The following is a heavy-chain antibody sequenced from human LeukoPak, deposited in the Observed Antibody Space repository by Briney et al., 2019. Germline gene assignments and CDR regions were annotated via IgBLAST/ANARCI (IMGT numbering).Heavy chain of an antibody. CDR2: IIPIFGTA. V-gene: IGHV1-69*13. Sequence: GASVKVSCKASGGTFSSYAISWVRQAPGQGLGWMGGIIPIFGTANYAQKFQGRVTITADESTSTAYMELSSLRSEDTAVYYCARGHDILTGFDYWGQGTLVTVSS. D-gene: IGHD3-9*01. CDR3: ARGHDILTGFDY. J-gene: IGHJ4*02. CDR1: GGTFSSYA.